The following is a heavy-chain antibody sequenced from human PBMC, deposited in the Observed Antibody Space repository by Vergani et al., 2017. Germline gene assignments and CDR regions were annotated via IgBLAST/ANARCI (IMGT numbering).Heavy chain of an antibody. D-gene: IGHD1-26*01. CDR1: GFKLDDYW. CDR2: MKEDGAAK. V-gene: IGHV3-7*01. J-gene: IGHJ4*02. Sequence: EVHLVESGGGLVQPGGSLGLSCVGSGFKLDDYWMSWVRQAPGKGLEWLADMKEDGAAKKYVDSVKGRFTISRDNAKNSLFLQMNSLRAEDTAVYFCAREGHLVGPDLDYWGQGTLVTVSS. CDR3: AREGHLVGPDLDY.